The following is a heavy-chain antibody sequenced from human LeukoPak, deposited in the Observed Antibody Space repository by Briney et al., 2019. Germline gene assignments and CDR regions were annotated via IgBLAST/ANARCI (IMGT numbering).Heavy chain of an antibody. J-gene: IGHJ4*02. CDR1: GFAFSNFA. V-gene: IGHV3-23*01. Sequence: GGSLRLSCAASGFAFSNFAMSWVRQAPGKGLEGVSAISAGGDNKYYADSVKGRCTISRDNSKNTLYVETNSLRVEDTAVYYCARHDYGAYWGQGTLVTVSS. CDR2: ISAGGDNK. D-gene: IGHD4-17*01. CDR3: ARHDYGAY.